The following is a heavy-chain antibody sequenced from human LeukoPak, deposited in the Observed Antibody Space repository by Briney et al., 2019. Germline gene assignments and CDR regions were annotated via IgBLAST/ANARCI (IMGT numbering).Heavy chain of an antibody. CDR3: ARGGYYDSGSDDAFDI. D-gene: IGHD3-10*01. CDR1: GGSISSYY. V-gene: IGHV4-59*01. J-gene: IGHJ3*02. Sequence: SETLSLTCTVSGGSISSYYWSWIRQPPGKRLEWIGYIFYRGSTNYNPSLKSRVAISGDTSKNQFSLNLSSVTAADTAVYYCARGGYYDSGSDDAFDIWGQGTMVTVSS. CDR2: IFYRGST.